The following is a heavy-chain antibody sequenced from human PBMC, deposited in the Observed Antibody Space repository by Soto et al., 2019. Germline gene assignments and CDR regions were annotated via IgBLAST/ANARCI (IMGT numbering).Heavy chain of an antibody. Sequence: SETLSLTCTVSGGSINTFYWSWVRQPAGKGLEWIGRIFSSGSTSFNPSPESRVAMSVDTSKNHFSLNLSSVTAADMAVYYCAREGSYSAYNFAHGIQLWSFDFWGQGALVTVSS. J-gene: IGHJ4*02. CDR2: IFSSGST. CDR1: GGSINTFY. V-gene: IGHV4-4*07. CDR3: AREGSYSAYNFAHGIQLWSFDF. D-gene: IGHD5-12*01.